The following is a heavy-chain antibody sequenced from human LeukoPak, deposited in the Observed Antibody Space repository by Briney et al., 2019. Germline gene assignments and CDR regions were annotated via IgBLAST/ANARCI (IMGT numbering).Heavy chain of an antibody. Sequence: PSETLSLTCTVSGGSISSYYWSWIRQPPGKGLEWIGYIYYSGSTNYNPSLKSRVTISVDTSKNQFSLKLSSVTAADTAVYYCARGGNSGSYLLDYWGQGTLVTVSS. CDR1: GGSISSYY. CDR2: IYYSGST. D-gene: IGHD1-26*01. V-gene: IGHV4-59*01. CDR3: ARGGNSGSYLLDY. J-gene: IGHJ4*02.